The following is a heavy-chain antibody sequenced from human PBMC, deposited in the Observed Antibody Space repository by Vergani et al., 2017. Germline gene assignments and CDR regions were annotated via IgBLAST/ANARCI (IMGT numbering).Heavy chain of an antibody. Sequence: EVQLVESGGGLVQPGGSLRLSCAASGFTFNSYWMTWVRQAPGKGLEWVANIKLDGSEKYYVDSVKGRFTISRDNAKNSLFLQMTGLRAEDTAVYYCAKWYYDILTGYLSRSFDYWGQGTLVTVSS. V-gene: IGHV3-7*03. CDR1: GFTFNSYW. CDR3: AKWYYDILTGYLSRSFDY. D-gene: IGHD3-9*01. J-gene: IGHJ4*02. CDR2: IKLDGSEK.